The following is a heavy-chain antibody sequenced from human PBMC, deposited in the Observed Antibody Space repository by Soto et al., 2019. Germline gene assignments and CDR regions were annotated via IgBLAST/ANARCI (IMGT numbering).Heavy chain of an antibody. D-gene: IGHD1-1*01. V-gene: IGHV4-61*01. Sequence: TETLSLTCAVHGGFVSSGSYYWSWLRQPPGKGLEWIGEMSHSGGTHFNPSLKSRVTISVDTSKNQFSLKMSSVTAADTALYYCARVERGTATTVVDAFDIWGPGTMVTVSS. CDR2: MSHSGGT. CDR1: GGFVSSGSYY. CDR3: ARVERGTATTVVDAFDI. J-gene: IGHJ3*02.